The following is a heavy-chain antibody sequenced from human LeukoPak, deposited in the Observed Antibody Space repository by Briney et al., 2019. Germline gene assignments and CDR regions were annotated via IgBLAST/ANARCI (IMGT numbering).Heavy chain of an antibody. CDR3: ASPRSYGFTDFDY. Sequence: ASVKVSCKASGYTFTGYYMHWVRQAPGQGLEWMGRINPNSGGTNYAQKFQGRVTMTRDTSISTAYMELSRLRSDDTAVYYCASPRSYGFTDFDYWGQGTLVTVSS. V-gene: IGHV1-2*06. D-gene: IGHD5-18*01. CDR1: GYTFTGYY. CDR2: INPNSGGT. J-gene: IGHJ4*02.